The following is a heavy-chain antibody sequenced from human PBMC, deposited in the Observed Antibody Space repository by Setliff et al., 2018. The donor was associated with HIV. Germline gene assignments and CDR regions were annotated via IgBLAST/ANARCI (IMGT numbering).Heavy chain of an antibody. D-gene: IGHD2-15*01. V-gene: IGHV4-34*01. CDR3: ARGFCSGGFCHPNFYHYMDV. CDR2: INHSGST. Sequence: SETLSLTCAVYGGSFSDHYWSWIRQPPGKGLEWIGEINHSGSTNYNSSLKSRVTISVDRSKNQFSLKLRSVTAADTAVYYCARGFCSGGFCHPNFYHYMDVWGKGTTVTVSS. J-gene: IGHJ6*03. CDR1: GGSFSDHY.